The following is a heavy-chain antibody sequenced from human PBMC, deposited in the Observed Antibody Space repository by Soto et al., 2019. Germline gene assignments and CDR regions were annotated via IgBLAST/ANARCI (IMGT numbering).Heavy chain of an antibody. D-gene: IGHD5-12*01. CDR3: ARGHRMATNNYYMDV. Sequence: PSETLSLTCAVYGGSFSGYYWSWIRQPPGKGLEWIGEINHSGSTNYNPSLKSRVTISVDTSKNQFSLKLSSVTAADTAVYYCARGHRMATNNYYMDVWGKGTTVTVSS. CDR1: GGSFSGYY. J-gene: IGHJ6*03. CDR2: INHSGST. V-gene: IGHV4-34*01.